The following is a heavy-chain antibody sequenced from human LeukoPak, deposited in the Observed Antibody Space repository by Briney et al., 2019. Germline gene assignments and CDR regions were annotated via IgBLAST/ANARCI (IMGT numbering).Heavy chain of an antibody. V-gene: IGHV3-23*01. CDR2: ISSSGGST. Sequence: PGGSLRLSCAASGFTFSSYAMSWVRQAPGKGLEWVSGISSSGGSTYYADSVKGRFTISRDNSKNTLYLQMNSLRAEDTAVYYCASTPDYYDRLMSFDIWGQGTMVTVSS. CDR1: GFTFSSYA. D-gene: IGHD3-22*01. CDR3: ASTPDYYDRLMSFDI. J-gene: IGHJ3*02.